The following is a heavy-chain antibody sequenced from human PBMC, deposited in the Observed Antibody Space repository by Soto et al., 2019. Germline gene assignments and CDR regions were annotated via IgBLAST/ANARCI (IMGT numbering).Heavy chain of an antibody. Sequence: ASVKVSCKASGYTFTSYGISWVRQAPGQGLEWMGWISAYNGNTNYAQKLQGRVTMTTDTSTSTAYMELRSLRSYDTAVYYCASSIVLMVYAPQLGADAFDIWGQGTMVTVSS. CDR3: ASSIVLMVYAPQLGADAFDI. D-gene: IGHD2-8*01. V-gene: IGHV1-18*01. J-gene: IGHJ3*02. CDR1: GYTFTSYG. CDR2: ISAYNGNT.